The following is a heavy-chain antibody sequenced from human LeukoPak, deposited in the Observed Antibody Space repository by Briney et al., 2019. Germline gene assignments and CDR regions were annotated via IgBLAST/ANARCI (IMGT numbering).Heavy chain of an antibody. D-gene: IGHD3-10*01. CDR1: GGSISSSSYY. Sequence: RPSETLYLTCTVSGGSISSSSYYWGWIRQPPGKGLEWIGSIYYSGSTYYNPSLKSRVTISVDKSKNQFSLKLSSVTAADTAVYYCARGSYGSGSYYAFDYWGQGTLVTVSS. CDR2: IYYSGST. CDR3: ARGSYGSGSYYAFDY. V-gene: IGHV4-39*01. J-gene: IGHJ4*02.